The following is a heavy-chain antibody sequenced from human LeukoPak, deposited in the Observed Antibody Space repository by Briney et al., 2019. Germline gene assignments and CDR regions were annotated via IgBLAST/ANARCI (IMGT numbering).Heavy chain of an antibody. J-gene: IGHJ5*02. D-gene: IGHD3-22*01. Sequence: ASVKVSCKASGYTFTSYYMHWVRQAPGQGLEWMGIINPSGGSTSYAQKFQGRVTMTRDTSTSTVYMELSSLRSEDTAVYYCARADSRWLTPRDWFDPWGQGTLVTVSS. V-gene: IGHV1-46*01. CDR1: GYTFTSYY. CDR2: INPSGGST. CDR3: ARADSRWLTPRDWFDP.